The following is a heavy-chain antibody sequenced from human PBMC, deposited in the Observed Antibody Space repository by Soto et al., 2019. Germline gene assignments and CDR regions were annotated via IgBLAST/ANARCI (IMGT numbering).Heavy chain of an antibody. CDR2: ISPNSGAT. CDR3: VREMWNRSGPQNFFDY. J-gene: IGHJ4*02. D-gene: IGHD6-25*01. V-gene: IGHV1-18*01. Sequence: QVQLVQSEGELRQPGASVTVSCRASGYTFTSYGIIWVRQAPGQGLEWMGYISPNSGATTYAQNLQGRLTLTTDTSTSTAYMELRSLCSDDTAIYYCVREMWNRSGPQNFFDYWGLGALVTVSS. CDR1: GYTFTSYG.